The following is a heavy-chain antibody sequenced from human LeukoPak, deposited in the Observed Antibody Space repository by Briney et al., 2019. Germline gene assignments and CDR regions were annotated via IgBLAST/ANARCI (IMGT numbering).Heavy chain of an antibody. CDR2: IYYSGST. Sequence: TSETLSLTCTVSGGSISSYYWSWIRQPPGKGLEWIGYIYYSGSTNYNPSLKSRVTISVDTSKNQFSLKLSSVTAADTAVYYCARSTRRLQNWYFDLWGRGTLVTVSS. D-gene: IGHD6-25*01. V-gene: IGHV4-59*08. J-gene: IGHJ2*01. CDR3: ARSTRRLQNWYFDL. CDR1: GGSISSYY.